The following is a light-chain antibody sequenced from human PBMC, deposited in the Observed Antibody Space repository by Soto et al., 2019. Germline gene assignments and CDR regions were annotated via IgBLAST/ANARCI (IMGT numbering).Light chain of an antibody. CDR3: QQSYSTPRT. CDR2: AAS. J-gene: IGKJ1*01. CDR1: QSISSS. Sequence: DIQMTQSPSSLSASVGDRVTITCRASQSISSSLNWYQQKPGKAHKLLIYAASSLQSGVPSRFSGSGSGTDFTLTISSLQPEDFATYYCQQSYSTPRTFGQGTKGEIK. V-gene: IGKV1-39*01.